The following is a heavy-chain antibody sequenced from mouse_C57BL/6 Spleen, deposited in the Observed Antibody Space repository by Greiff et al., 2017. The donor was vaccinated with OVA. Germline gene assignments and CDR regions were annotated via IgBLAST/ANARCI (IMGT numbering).Heavy chain of an antibody. CDR2: ISYSGST. D-gene: IGHD1-1*01. J-gene: IGHJ2*01. CDR1: GYSITSGYD. CDR3: ASRSYSYFDY. Sequence: DVQLQESGPGMVKPSQSLSLTCTVTGYSITSGYDWHWIRHFPGNKLEWMGYISYSGSTNYNPSLKSRISITHDTSKNHFFLKLNSVTTEDTATYYCASRSYSYFDYWGQGTTLTVSS. V-gene: IGHV3-1*01.